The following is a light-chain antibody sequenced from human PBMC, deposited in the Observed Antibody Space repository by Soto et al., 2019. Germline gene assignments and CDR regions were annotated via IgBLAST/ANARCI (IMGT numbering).Light chain of an antibody. CDR1: QTISSW. V-gene: IGKV1-5*03. Sequence: DIQMTQSPSTLSGSVGDRFTITCRASQTISSWLAWYQQKPGKAPXXLIYKASTLKSGVPSRFSGSGSGTEFTLTISSLQPDDFATDYCQQYNSYWTFGQGTKVDIK. CDR3: QQYNSYWT. CDR2: KAS. J-gene: IGKJ1*01.